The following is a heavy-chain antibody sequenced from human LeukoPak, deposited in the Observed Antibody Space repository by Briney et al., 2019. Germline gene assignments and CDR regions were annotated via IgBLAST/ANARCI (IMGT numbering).Heavy chain of an antibody. Sequence: KSGGPLRLSCAASGFTFSEAWMSWVRQAPGKGLEWLGRIKSKSDGGTIDYAAPVKGRFAISRDDSRNTLFLQMNSLKTEDTAVYYCTTDPRDWGQGTLVTVSS. V-gene: IGHV3-15*01. J-gene: IGHJ4*02. CDR2: IKSKSDGGTI. CDR3: TTDPRD. CDR1: GFTFSEAW.